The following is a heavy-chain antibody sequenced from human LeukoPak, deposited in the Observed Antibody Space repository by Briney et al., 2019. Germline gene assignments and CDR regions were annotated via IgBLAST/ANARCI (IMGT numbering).Heavy chain of an antibody. CDR1: GGSFSGYY. CDR2: INHSGST. CDR3: AGLGATSAFDI. J-gene: IGHJ3*02. D-gene: IGHD1-26*01. Sequence: SETLSLTCAVYGGSFSGYYWSWIRQPPGKGLEWIGEINHSGSTNYNPPLKSRVTISVDTSKNQFSLKLSSVTAADTAVYYCAGLGATSAFDIWGQGTMVTVSS. V-gene: IGHV4-34*01.